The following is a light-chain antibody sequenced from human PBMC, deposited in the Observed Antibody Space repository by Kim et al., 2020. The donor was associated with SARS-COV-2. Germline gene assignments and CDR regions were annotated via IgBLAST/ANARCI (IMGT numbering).Light chain of an antibody. V-gene: IGLV2-11*01. CDR2: DVS. Sequence: QSALTQPRSVSGSPGQSVTISCSGTSSDVGGYNYVSWYQQYPGKAPKLMIYDVSERPSGVPDRFSGSKSGNTAPLTISVLQAEDEADYYCCSYAGSYTFVFGGGTKLTVL. CDR3: CSYAGSYTFV. J-gene: IGLJ2*01. CDR1: SSDVGGYNY.